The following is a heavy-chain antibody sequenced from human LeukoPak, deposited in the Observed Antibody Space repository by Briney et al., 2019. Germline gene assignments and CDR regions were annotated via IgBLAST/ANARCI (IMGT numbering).Heavy chain of an antibody. Sequence: SETLSFTCAVSGYSISSGYYWGWIRQPPGKGLEWIGSIYHSGSTYYNPSLKSRVTISVDTSKNQFSLKLSSVTAADTAVYYCARARSGYSGYDQDDAFDIWGQGTMVTVSS. V-gene: IGHV4-38-2*01. CDR2: IYHSGST. J-gene: IGHJ3*02. CDR3: ARARSGYSGYDQDDAFDI. CDR1: GYSISSGYY. D-gene: IGHD5-12*01.